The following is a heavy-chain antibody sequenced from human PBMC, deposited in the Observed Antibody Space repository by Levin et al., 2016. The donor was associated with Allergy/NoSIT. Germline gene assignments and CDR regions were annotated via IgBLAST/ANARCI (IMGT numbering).Heavy chain of an antibody. J-gene: IGHJ4*02. V-gene: IGHV3-15*01. CDR1: TFTFNNAY. CDR3: AKGSVGATQPFDS. Sequence: GESLKISCAASTFTFNNAYMSWVRQAPGKGLEWLGRIKSETDGGTTRYAAPVQGRFTISRDDSKNTLDLQLNSLKTEDTAVYYCAKGSVGATQPFDSWGQGTLVTVSS. D-gene: IGHD1-26*01. CDR2: IKSETDGGTT.